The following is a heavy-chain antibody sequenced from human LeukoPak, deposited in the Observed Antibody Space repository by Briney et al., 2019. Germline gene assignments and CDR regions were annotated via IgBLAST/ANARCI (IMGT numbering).Heavy chain of an antibody. Sequence: GGSLRLSCAASGFTFSSYGMNWVRQAPGKGLEWVSYISSSGSTMYYADSVKGRFTISRDNAKNSLYLQMNSLRAEDTAVYYCARDRLTSSYYYGMDVWGKGTTVTVSS. J-gene: IGHJ6*04. V-gene: IGHV3-48*03. CDR2: ISSSGSTM. CDR1: GFTFSSYG. D-gene: IGHD6-19*01. CDR3: ARDRLTSSYYYGMDV.